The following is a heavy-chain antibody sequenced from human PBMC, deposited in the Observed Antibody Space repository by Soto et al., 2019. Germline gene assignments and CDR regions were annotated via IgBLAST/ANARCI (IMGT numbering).Heavy chain of an antibody. D-gene: IGHD6-13*01. CDR1: GYTFTDYY. CDR3: ARAVAASGPGAFEY. J-gene: IGHJ4*02. Sequence: QVQLVQSGAEVKKPGASVKVSCKASGYTFTDYYMHWVRKAPGQGRAWMGWINPKSGGTTYAQKFQDWVTLTSDTTISTVRMELSSLKSDDTAVYYCARAVAASGPGAFEYWGQGTLVTVSS. CDR2: INPKSGGT. V-gene: IGHV1-2*04.